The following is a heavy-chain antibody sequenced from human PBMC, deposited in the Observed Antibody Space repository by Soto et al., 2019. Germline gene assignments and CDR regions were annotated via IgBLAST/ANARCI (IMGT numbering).Heavy chain of an antibody. V-gene: IGHV3-23*01. CDR2: ISGSGGST. CDR1: GFTFSNYA. D-gene: IGHD6-19*01. J-gene: IGHJ4*02. Sequence: EVQLLESGGGLVQPGGSLRLSCAAPGFTFSNYAMNWVRQAPGKGLEWVSVISGSGGSTYYADSVKGRFTISRDNSKNALYLQMNSLRGEDTAVYYCARGSSGWYFEYWGQGTLVTVSS. CDR3: ARGSSGWYFEY.